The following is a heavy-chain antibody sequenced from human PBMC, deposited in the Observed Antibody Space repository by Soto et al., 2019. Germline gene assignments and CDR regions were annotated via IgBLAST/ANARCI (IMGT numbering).Heavy chain of an antibody. CDR1: GYIFNSVG. D-gene: IGHD1-20*01. V-gene: IGHV1-18*04. CDR2: VSTYSERT. Sequence: QLVQSGDEVKKPGASVKVSCRASGYIFNSVGISWLRQVPGQGLEWMGWVSTYSERTKFVQKFQDRVTLTADTSTSTVHMELRSLRSADTAVYYCARDLNWNNVLGFDSWGQGTLVTVSS. CDR3: ARDLNWNNVLGFDS. J-gene: IGHJ4*02.